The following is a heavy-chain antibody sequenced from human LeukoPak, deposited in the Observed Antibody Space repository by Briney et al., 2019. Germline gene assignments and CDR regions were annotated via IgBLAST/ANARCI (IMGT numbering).Heavy chain of an antibody. D-gene: IGHD3-22*01. CDR2: ISYDGSNK. J-gene: IGHJ3*02. Sequence: GGSLRLSCAASGFTFSSYAMHWVRQAPGKGLEWVAVISYDGSNKYYADSVKGRFTISRDNSKNTLYLQMNSLRAEDTAVYYCAREGLDAFDIWGQGTMVTVSS. V-gene: IGHV3-30-3*01. CDR1: GFTFSSYA. CDR3: AREGLDAFDI.